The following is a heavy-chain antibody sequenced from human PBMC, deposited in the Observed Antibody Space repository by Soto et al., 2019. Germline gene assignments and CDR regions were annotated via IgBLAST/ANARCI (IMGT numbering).Heavy chain of an antibody. D-gene: IGHD2-21*01. CDR3: TRGGDPYKTGH. V-gene: IGHV4-61*05. CDR1: GGSISSSGYY. CDR2: IHYSGST. J-gene: IGHJ4*02. Sequence: SETLSLTCTVSGGSISSSGYYWGWIRQPPGKGLEWIGYIHYSGSTNYNPSLKGRVTMSVDTSKNQFSLKLTSVNTADTAIYYCTRGGDPYKTGHWGQGTLVTVSS.